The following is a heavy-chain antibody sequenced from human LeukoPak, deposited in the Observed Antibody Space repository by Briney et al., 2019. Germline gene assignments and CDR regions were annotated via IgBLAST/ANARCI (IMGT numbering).Heavy chain of an antibody. CDR3: ASVRPYDSSGYAVLDDAFDI. CDR2: INPNSGGT. V-gene: IGHV1-2*02. D-gene: IGHD3-22*01. Sequence: GASVKVSCKASGYTFTGYYMHWVRQAPGQGLEWMGWINPNSGGTNYAQKFQGRVTMTRDTSISTAYMELSRLRSDDTAVYYCASVRPYDSSGYAVLDDAFDIWGQGTMVTVSS. J-gene: IGHJ3*02. CDR1: GYTFTGYY.